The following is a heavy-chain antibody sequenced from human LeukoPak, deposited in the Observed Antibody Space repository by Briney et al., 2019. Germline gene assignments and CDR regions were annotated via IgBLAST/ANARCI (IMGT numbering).Heavy chain of an antibody. CDR1: GYTFTSYD. CDR2: MNPNSGNT. D-gene: IGHD2-21*02. V-gene: IGHV1-8*01. Sequence: ASVKVSCKASGYTFTSYDINWVRQATGQGLEWMGWMNPNSGNTGYAQKFQGRVTMTRNTSISTAYMELSSLRSEDTAVYYCARDQEVVTAPGLNWFDPWGQGTLVTVSS. J-gene: IGHJ5*02. CDR3: ARDQEVVTAPGLNWFDP.